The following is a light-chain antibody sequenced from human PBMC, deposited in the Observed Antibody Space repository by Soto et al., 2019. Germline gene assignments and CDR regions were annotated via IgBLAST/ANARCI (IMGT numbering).Light chain of an antibody. CDR2: KVS. V-gene: IGKV1-5*03. CDR3: QQYNTYPWS. J-gene: IGKJ1*01. Sequence: DIQMTQSPSTLSASVGARVTITCRASQSLNSWLAWYKQKPGKAPKLLIYKVSSLDSGVPSRFSGSGSGTEFTLTISSLQPDDFATYYCQQYNTYPWSFGQGTKVDIK. CDR1: QSLNSW.